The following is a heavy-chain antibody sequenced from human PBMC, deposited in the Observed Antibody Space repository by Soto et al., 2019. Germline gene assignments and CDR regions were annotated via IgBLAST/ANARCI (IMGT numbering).Heavy chain of an antibody. D-gene: IGHD3-10*01. Sequence: EVQLVESGGGLVKPGGSLRLSCAASGFTFSSYSMNWVRQAPGKGLEWVSSISSGSSYIYYADSVKGRLTISRDNAKNSLYLQMNSRRAEDTAVYYGATYYYGSGSYSYYDYMDVWGKGTTVTVSS. J-gene: IGHJ6*03. CDR2: ISSGSSYI. CDR1: GFTFSSYS. V-gene: IGHV3-21*01. CDR3: ATYYYGSGSYSYYDYMDV.